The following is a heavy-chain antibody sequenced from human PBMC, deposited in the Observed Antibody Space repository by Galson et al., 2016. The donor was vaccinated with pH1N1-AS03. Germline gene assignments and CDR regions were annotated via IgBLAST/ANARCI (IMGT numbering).Heavy chain of an antibody. D-gene: IGHD6-19*01. CDR3: ARRGPVAGVDY. CDR1: GYIFSGYY. CDR2: INVNSGAT. V-gene: IGHV1-2*02. Sequence: SVKVSCKASGYIFSGYYIHWVRQAPGQGLEWMGWINVNSGATTYTQKSQGRVTMTRDTSISTAYMELNTLTSEDTAVYYCARRGPVAGVDYWGQGTLVTVSS. J-gene: IGHJ4*02.